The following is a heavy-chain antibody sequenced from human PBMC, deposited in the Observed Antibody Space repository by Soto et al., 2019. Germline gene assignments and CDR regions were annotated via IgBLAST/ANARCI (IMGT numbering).Heavy chain of an antibody. CDR1: GGIFTRYD. V-gene: IGHV1-69*01. J-gene: IGHJ4*02. CDR2: IIPIFGTA. D-gene: IGHD3-10*02. Sequence: QVQLVQSGAEVKTPGSSVKVSCKASGGIFTRYDIRWVRQAPGQGLEWMGEIIPIFGTANYAQKFQGRVTITADATTSTAYMELSSLRSEDTAMYYCAINEGRDVSTFDYWGQGTLVTVSS. CDR3: AINEGRDVSTFDY.